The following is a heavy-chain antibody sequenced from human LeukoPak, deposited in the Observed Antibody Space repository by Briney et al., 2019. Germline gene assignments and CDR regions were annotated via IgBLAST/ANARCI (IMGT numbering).Heavy chain of an antibody. D-gene: IGHD4-23*01. CDR3: AREPVVTKACDI. Sequence: GGSLRLSRAASGFTLSGYWMHWVRQAPGKGLGWVSRINSDGSITSYADSVKGRFTISRDNAKNTLYLQMNSLRAEDTAVYYCAREPVVTKACDIWGQGTMVTVSS. CDR1: GFTLSGYW. V-gene: IGHV3-74*01. CDR2: INSDGSIT. J-gene: IGHJ3*02.